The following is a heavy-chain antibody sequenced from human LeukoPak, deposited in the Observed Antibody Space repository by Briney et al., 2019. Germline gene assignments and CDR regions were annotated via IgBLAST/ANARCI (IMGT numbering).Heavy chain of an antibody. J-gene: IGHJ4*02. D-gene: IGHD5-18*01. Sequence: ASVKVSCKASGYTFTSYAMHWVRQAPGQRLEWMGWINAGNGNTKYSQKFQGRVTITRDTSASTAYMELSSLRSEDTAVYYCARDTAMVIGYFDYWGRGTLVTVSS. V-gene: IGHV1-3*01. CDR3: ARDTAMVIGYFDY. CDR1: GYTFTSYA. CDR2: INAGNGNT.